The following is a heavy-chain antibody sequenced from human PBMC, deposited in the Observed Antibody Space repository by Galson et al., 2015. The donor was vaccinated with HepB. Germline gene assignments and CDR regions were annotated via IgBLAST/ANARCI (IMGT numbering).Heavy chain of an antibody. V-gene: IGHV3-9*01. CDR2: INWRSGSI. Sequence: SLRLSCAASGFTFDDYAMHWVRQAPGKGLEWVSGINWRSGSIGYSDSVKGRFTISRDNAKNSLYLQMSSLRPEDTALYYCAKGRVVRASGTYYNMDVWVQVTTVTVSS. CDR1: GFTFDDYA. CDR3: AKGRVVRASGTYYNMDV. J-gene: IGHJ6*03. D-gene: IGHD3-10*01.